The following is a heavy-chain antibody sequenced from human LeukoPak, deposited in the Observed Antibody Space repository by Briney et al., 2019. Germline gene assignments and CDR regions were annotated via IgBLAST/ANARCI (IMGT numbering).Heavy chain of an antibody. CDR2: INVYSDDT. CDR3: ARPRSSSWGIDY. D-gene: IGHD6-13*01. J-gene: IGHJ4*02. V-gene: IGHV1-18*01. Sequence: ASVKVSCKASGYTFTSYDINWVRQATGQGLEWMGWINVYSDDTYYAQNLQGRVTMTTDTSTSTAYMELRSLRSDDTAVYYCARPRSSSWGIDYWGQGTLVTVSS. CDR1: GYTFTSYD.